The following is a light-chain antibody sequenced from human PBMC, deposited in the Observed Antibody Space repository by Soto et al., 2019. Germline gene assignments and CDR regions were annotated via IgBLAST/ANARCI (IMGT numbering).Light chain of an antibody. CDR1: SSNIGSNT. Sequence: QSVLTQPPSASGTPGQRVTISCSGSSSNIGSNTVNWYQQLPGTAPKLLIYSNNQRPSGVPDRFSGYKSGTSASLAISGLQSEDEADYYCAAWDDSLNGNVVFGGGTKVTVL. V-gene: IGLV1-44*01. CDR2: SNN. CDR3: AAWDDSLNGNVV. J-gene: IGLJ2*01.